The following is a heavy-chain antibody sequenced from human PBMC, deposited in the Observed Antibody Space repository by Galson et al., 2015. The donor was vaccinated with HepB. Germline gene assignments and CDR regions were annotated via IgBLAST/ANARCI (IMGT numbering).Heavy chain of an antibody. Sequence: SLRLSCAASGFTFSSYSMNWVRQAPGKGLEWVSSISSSSSYIYYADSVKGRFTISRDNAKNSLYLQMNSLRAEDTAVYYCAREGLRTGYAFDIWGQGTMVTVSS. V-gene: IGHV3-21*01. CDR3: AREGLRTGYAFDI. CDR2: ISSSSSYI. J-gene: IGHJ3*02. D-gene: IGHD3/OR15-3a*01. CDR1: GFTFSSYS.